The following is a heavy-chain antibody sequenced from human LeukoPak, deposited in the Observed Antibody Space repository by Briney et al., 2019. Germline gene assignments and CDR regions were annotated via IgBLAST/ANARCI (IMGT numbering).Heavy chain of an antibody. CDR1: GFTLDDYV. CDR3: AKDIGTGGTGWYFDL. D-gene: IGHD6-13*01. CDR2: ISWNSVSI. Sequence: PGGSLRLSCAASGFTLDDYVMHWVRHAPGKGLEWVSGISWNSVSIGYADSVKGRFTISRDNAKNCLYLQMSSLRAEDTALYYCAKDIGTGGTGWYFDLWGRGTLVTVSS. J-gene: IGHJ2*01. V-gene: IGHV3-9*01.